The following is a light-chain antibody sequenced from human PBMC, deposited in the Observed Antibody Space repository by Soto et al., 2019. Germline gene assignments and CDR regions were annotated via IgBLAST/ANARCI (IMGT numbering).Light chain of an antibody. CDR1: QSVSSSY. CDR3: QQYGSSPQT. V-gene: IGKV3-20*01. J-gene: IGKJ1*01. Sequence: IVLTQSPGTLSLSPGERATLSRRASQSVSSSYLAWYQQKPGQAPRLLIYGASSRATGIPDRFSGSGSGTDFTLTISRLEPEDFAVYYCQQYGSSPQTFGQGTKV. CDR2: GAS.